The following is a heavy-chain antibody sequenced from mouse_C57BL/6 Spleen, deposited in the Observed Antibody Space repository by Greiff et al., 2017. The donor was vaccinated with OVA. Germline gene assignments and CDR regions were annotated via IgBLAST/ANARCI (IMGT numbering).Heavy chain of an antibody. J-gene: IGHJ4*01. CDR3: ASDGSYAMDY. D-gene: IGHD2-3*01. V-gene: IGHV1-9*01. CDR1: GYTFTGYW. CDR2: ILPGSGST. Sequence: VQLQESGAELMKPGASVKLSCKATGYTFTGYWIEWVKQRPGHGLEWIGEILPGSGSTNYNEKFKGKATLTADTSSHTAYMQLSSLTTEDSAIYYCASDGSYAMDYWGQGTSVTVSS.